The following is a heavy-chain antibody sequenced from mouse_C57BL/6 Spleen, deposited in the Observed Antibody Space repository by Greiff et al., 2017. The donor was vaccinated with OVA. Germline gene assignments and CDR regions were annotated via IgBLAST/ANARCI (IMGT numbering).Heavy chain of an antibody. J-gene: IGHJ3*01. D-gene: IGHD2-4*01. CDR1: GYTFTSYG. V-gene: IGHV1-81*01. Sequence: QVQLKQSGAELARPGASVKLSCKASGYTFTSYGISWVKQRTGQGLEWIGEIYPRSGNTYYNEKFKGKATLTADKSSSTAYMELSSLTSEDSAVYYCASYYNYDRGFAYWGQGTLVTVSA. CDR2: IYPRSGNT. CDR3: ASYYNYDRGFAY.